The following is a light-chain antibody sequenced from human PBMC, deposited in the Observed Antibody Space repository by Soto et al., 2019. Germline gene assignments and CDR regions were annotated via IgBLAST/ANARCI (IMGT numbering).Light chain of an antibody. J-gene: IGKJ2*01. CDR1: QSVSSSY. Sequence: EIVLTQSPGTLSLSPGERATLSCRASQSVSSSYLAWYQHKPGQAPRLLIYGASSRATGIPDGFSGSGSGTDFTLTISRLEPEDFAVYYCQQYGSSPHTCGQGTKLEIK. CDR2: GAS. CDR3: QQYGSSPHT. V-gene: IGKV3-20*01.